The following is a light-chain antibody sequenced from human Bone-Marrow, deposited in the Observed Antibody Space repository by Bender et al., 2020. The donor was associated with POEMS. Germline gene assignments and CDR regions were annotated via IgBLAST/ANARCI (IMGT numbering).Light chain of an antibody. V-gene: IGLV1-40*01. CDR2: NND. CDR1: SSNMGAGYG. J-gene: IGLJ3*02. CDR3: QSYDISLSGWV. Sequence: QSVLTQPPSVSGAPGQTVTISCTGTSSNMGAGYGVNWYQQLPGTAPKLLIYNNDNRPSGVPDRISGSKSGTSASLAITGLQAEDEADYYCQSYDISLSGWVFGGGPKLTAL.